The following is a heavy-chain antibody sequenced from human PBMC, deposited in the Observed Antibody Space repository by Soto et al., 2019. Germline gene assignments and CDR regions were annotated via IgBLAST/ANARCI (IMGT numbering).Heavy chain of an antibody. V-gene: IGHV3-48*02. CDR2: ISSSSSTI. Sequence: GGSLRLSCAASGFTFSSYSMNWVRQAPGKGLEWVSYISSSSSTIYYADSVKGRFTISRDNAKNSLYLQMNSLRDEDTAVYYCARDTDYDYVWGSYRYTPLMDYWGQGTLVTVSS. J-gene: IGHJ4*02. D-gene: IGHD3-16*02. CDR1: GFTFSSYS. CDR3: ARDTDYDYVWGSYRYTPLMDY.